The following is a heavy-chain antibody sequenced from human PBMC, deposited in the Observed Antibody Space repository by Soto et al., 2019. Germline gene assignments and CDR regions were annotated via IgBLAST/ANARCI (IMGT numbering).Heavy chain of an antibody. CDR3: ARDGPYYYASRMDV. D-gene: IGHD3-10*01. Sequence: PGGSLRLSCAASGFTFRNYGMNWVRQAPGKGLEWVSYIGIGSSTKYYADSVKGRFTISRHDSTNTLFLQMNSLTPEDTAVYYCARDGPYYYASRMDVWGQGTTVTVSS. CDR1: GFTFRNYG. J-gene: IGHJ6*02. CDR2: IGIGSSTK. V-gene: IGHV3-48*01.